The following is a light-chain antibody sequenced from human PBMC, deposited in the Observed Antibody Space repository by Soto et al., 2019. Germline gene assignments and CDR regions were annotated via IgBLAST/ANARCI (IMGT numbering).Light chain of an antibody. V-gene: IGLV2-14*01. CDR3: SSYTSTYTYV. Sequence: QSALTQPASVSGSPRQSITISCTGTSSDVGGYNYVSWYQHHPGKVPKLMIYEVSNRPSGVSNRFSGSKSGNTASLTISGLQAEDEADSYCSSYTSTYTYVFGTGTKLTVL. CDR2: EVS. CDR1: SSDVGGYNY. J-gene: IGLJ1*01.